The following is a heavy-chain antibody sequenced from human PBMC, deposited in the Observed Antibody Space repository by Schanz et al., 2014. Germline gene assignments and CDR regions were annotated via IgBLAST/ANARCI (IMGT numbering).Heavy chain of an antibody. CDR3: AKDPRGDKNDRAYYFDY. V-gene: IGHV3-23*01. CDR2: ISGSGGNP. D-gene: IGHD3-10*01. J-gene: IGHJ4*02. CDR1: GFTFSAYA. Sequence: EVQLLESGGGVVQPGGSLRLSCTASGFTFSAYAMTWVRQAPGKGLEWVSAISGSGGNPYYANSVKGRFGISRDNSENTLYLQMSSLRVEDTAVYYCAKDPRGDKNDRAYYFDYWGQGTLVSVSS.